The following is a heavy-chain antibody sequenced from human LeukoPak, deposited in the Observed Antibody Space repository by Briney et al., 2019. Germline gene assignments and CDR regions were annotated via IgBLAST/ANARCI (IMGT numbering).Heavy chain of an antibody. CDR3: ARSPYGRRAVDV. V-gene: IGHV3-30*04. J-gene: IGHJ6*04. CDR2: ISYDGSNK. Sequence: GGSLRLSCAASGFTFSSYAMHWVRQAPGKGLEWVAVISYDGSNKYYADSVKGRFTISRDNSKNTLYLQMNSLRAEDTAVYYCARSPYGRRAVDVWGKGTTVTVSS. CDR1: GFTFSSYA. D-gene: IGHD3-10*01.